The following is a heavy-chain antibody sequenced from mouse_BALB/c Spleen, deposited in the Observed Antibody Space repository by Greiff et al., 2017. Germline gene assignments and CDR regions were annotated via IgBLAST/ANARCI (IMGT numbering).Heavy chain of an antibody. CDR2: ISYSGST. V-gene: IGHV3-2*02. Sequence: EVKLVESGPGLVKPSQSLSLTCTVTGYSITSDYAWNWIRQFPGNKLEWMGYISYSGSTSYNPSLKSRISITRDTSKNQFFLQLNSVTTEDTATYYCARILEEFAYWGQGTLVTVSA. J-gene: IGHJ3*01. CDR3: ARILEEFAY. CDR1: GYSITSDYA. D-gene: IGHD2-10*02.